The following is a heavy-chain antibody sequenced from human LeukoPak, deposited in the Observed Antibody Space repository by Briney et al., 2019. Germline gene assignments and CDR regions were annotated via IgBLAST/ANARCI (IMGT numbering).Heavy chain of an antibody. CDR1: GNPLSEVS. CDR3: ATDRSGYDLGYYGLDV. CDR2: FDPEDEEI. D-gene: IGHD5-12*01. Sequence: ASVKVSCKVSGNPLSEVSLHWVRQAPGKGLEWMGGFDPEDEEIIYAPKFQARVTLTADESTNTVFMRLTSLRSDDTAVNYCATDRSGYDLGYYGLDVWGRGTTVTVS. V-gene: IGHV1-24*01. J-gene: IGHJ6*02.